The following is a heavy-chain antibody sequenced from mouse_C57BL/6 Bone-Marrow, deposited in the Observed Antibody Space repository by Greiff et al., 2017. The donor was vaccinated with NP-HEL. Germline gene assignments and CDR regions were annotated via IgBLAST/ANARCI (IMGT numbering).Heavy chain of an antibody. J-gene: IGHJ2*01. V-gene: IGHV1-55*01. Sequence: QVQLQQPGAELVKPGASVKMSCKASGYTFTSYWITWVKQRPGQGLEWIGDIYPGSGSTNYNEKFKSKATLTVDTSSSTAYMQLSSLTSEDSAVYYCARWGGYYGSLYYCDYWGQGTTLTVSS. D-gene: IGHD1-1*01. CDR2: IYPGSGST. CDR3: ARWGGYYGSLYYCDY. CDR1: GYTFTSYW.